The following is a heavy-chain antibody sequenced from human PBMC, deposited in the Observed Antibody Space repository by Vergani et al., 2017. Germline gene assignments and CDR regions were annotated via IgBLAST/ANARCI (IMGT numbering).Heavy chain of an antibody. D-gene: IGHD1-26*01. J-gene: IGHJ4*02. V-gene: IGHV4-4*07. CDR1: GAPISYWC. CDR2: LCPSGRT. Sequence: QVHMHESGPGLFTSSDTLSLTCSASGAPISYWCWSWLRQPAGKGLEWIGRLCPSGRTNYKPYLKSRFTMSIDTSKNTFSLKLNSVTAADTAIYYCARDSAVGGTFDSWGQGTVVSVSS. CDR3: ARDSAVGGTFDS.